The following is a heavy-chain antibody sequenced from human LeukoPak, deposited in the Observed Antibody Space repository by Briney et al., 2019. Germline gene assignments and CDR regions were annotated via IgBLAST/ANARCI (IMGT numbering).Heavy chain of an antibody. J-gene: IGHJ4*02. D-gene: IGHD2-21*02. Sequence: SETLSHTCTVSGGSISSSSYYWGWIRQPPGKGLEWIGSIYYSGSTYYNPSLKSRVTISVDTSKNQFSLKLSSVTAADTAVYYCATQRGGAYCGGDCYRLDYWGQGTLATVSS. CDR1: GGSISSSSYY. CDR2: IYYSGST. V-gene: IGHV4-39*07. CDR3: ATQRGGAYCGGDCYRLDY.